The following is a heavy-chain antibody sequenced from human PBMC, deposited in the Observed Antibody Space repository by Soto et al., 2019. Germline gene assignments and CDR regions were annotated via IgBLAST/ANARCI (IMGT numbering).Heavy chain of an antibody. CDR1: GFSFKNYA. Sequence: GGSLRVYCGGSGFSFKNYALNWVRQAPGKGLEWVASITRDGYNKYYADSVKGRFTISRDNSRDTLSLQMTALRTEDSSIYYCTKSSGGSSSVGMDYWGQGTLVTVSS. J-gene: IGHJ4*02. D-gene: IGHD6-6*01. CDR3: TKSSGGSSSVGMDY. V-gene: IGHV3-30*04. CDR2: ITRDGYNK.